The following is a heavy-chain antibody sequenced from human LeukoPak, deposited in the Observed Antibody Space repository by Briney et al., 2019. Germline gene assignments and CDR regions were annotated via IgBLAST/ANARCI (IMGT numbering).Heavy chain of an antibody. D-gene: IGHD3-10*01. J-gene: IGHJ6*03. Sequence: SETLSLTCTVSGYPISSGYFWGWIRQPPGKGLEYIGSIFHSGYTFYDPSLKSRLTLSVDTSKNQFSLRLSFVTAADTAVYYCAREKLWFGELNYHYNYMDVWGKGTTVIISS. CDR1: GYPISSGYF. CDR2: IFHSGYT. CDR3: AREKLWFGELNYHYNYMDV. V-gene: IGHV4-38-2*02.